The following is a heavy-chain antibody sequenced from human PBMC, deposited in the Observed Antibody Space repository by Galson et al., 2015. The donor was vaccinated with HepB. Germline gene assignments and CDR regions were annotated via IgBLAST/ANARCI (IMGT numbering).Heavy chain of an antibody. V-gene: IGHV3-20*04. CDR2: ISCNGGPT. Sequence: SLRLSCAASGFNFDVIGMSWVRQRSGKALESVSDISCNGGPTRYADSVQGRFTISRDNAKNTLYLQMNSLRAEDTAVYFCARNEGDVPGWYYLDSWGRGTLVTVSS. CDR1: GFNFDVIG. J-gene: IGHJ4*01. D-gene: IGHD6-19*01. CDR3: ARNEGDVPGWYYLDS.